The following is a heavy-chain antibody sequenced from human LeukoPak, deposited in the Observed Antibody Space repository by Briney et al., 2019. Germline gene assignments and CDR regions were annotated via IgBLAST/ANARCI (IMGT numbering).Heavy chain of an antibody. CDR3: ARPYGDYGDYFDY. Sequence: GGSLRLSCAASGFTFSSYNMNWVRQAPGKGLVWVSRIKTDGSSTSYADSVKGRFTISRDNAENTLYLQMNSLRAEDTAIYYCARPYGDYGDYFDYWGQGTLVTVSS. CDR1: GFTFSSYN. J-gene: IGHJ4*02. V-gene: IGHV3-74*01. CDR2: IKTDGSST. D-gene: IGHD4-17*01.